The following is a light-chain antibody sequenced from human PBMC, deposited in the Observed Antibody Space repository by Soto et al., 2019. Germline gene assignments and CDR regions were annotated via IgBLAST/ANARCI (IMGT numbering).Light chain of an antibody. J-gene: IGLJ2*01. Sequence: QSVLTQPASVSGSPGQSITISCTGTSSDVGGYNYVSWYQQHPGKAPKLMIYEVSNRPSGVSNRFSGSKSGNTASLTISGLQAEDEADYYCSSYTISSTLGVVFGGGTKLTVL. CDR1: SSDVGGYNY. CDR3: SSYTISSTLGVV. CDR2: EVS. V-gene: IGLV2-14*01.